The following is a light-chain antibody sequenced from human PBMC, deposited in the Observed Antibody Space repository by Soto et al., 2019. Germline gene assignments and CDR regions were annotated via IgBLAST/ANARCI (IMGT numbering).Light chain of an antibody. CDR1: QSVSSRS. CDR3: QQFGTSRLT. J-gene: IGKJ4*01. Sequence: EIVLTQSPGTLALYPGERATLSCRASQSVSSRSLAWYQQKPGQAPRLXSYGASNRATGIPDRFSGSGSGTEFTLTISRLEPEDFEMYYCQQFGTSRLTFGGGTKVDI. CDR2: GAS. V-gene: IGKV3-20*01.